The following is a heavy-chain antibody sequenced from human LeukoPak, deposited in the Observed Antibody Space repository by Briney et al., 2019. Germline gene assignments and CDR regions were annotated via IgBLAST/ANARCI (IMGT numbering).Heavy chain of an antibody. Sequence: GASVKVSCKAAGCSISDSHMHWVRQAPGQGLEWMGWIMSNSGGTHYAQKFQGRVTMTRDTSISTAYFELTSLRSDDTAIYYCARDPVDGYYYFDYWGQGTLVTVSS. J-gene: IGHJ4*02. V-gene: IGHV1-2*02. D-gene: IGHD5-24*01. CDR3: ARDPVDGYYYFDY. CDR2: IMSNSGGT. CDR1: GCSISDSH.